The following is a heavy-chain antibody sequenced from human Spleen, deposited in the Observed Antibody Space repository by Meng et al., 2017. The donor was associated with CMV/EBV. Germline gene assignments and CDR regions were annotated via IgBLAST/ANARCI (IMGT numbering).Heavy chain of an antibody. CDR2: IRYDGSNK. J-gene: IGHJ4*02. Sequence: GESLKISCAASGFTFSSYGMHWVRQAPGKGLEWVAFIRYDGSNKYYADSVKGRFTISRDNSKNTLYLQMNSLRAEDTAVYYCAKDEGGPRYLDYWGQGTLVTVSS. V-gene: IGHV3-30*02. CDR1: GFTFSSYG. CDR3: AKDEGGPRYLDY. D-gene: IGHD1-14*01.